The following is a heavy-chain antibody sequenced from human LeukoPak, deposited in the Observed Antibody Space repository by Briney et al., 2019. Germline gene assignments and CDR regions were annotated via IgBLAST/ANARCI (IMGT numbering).Heavy chain of an antibody. V-gene: IGHV3-9*01. CDR3: AREHYYGSNFDY. D-gene: IGHD1-26*01. J-gene: IGHJ4*02. CDR2: ISWNSGSI. CDR1: GFTFDDYA. Sequence: PGGSLRLSCAASGFTFDDYAMHWVRQAPGKGLEWVSGISWNSGSIGYADSVKGRFTISRDNAKNSLYLQMDSLRAEDTAVYYCAREHYYGSNFDYWGQGTLVTVSS.